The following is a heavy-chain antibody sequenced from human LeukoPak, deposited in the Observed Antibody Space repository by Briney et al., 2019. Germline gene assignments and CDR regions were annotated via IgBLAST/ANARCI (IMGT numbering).Heavy chain of an antibody. CDR1: GGSISDYY. V-gene: IGHV4-59*01. CDR3: ARSVYGELRFDY. Sequence: SETLSLTCTVSGGSISDYYWNWLRQPAGKGLEWIGYIYYSGSTNYNPSLKSRVTISVDTSKNQFSLKLSSVTATDTAVYYCARSVYGELRFDYWGQGTLVTVSS. J-gene: IGHJ4*02. CDR2: IYYSGST. D-gene: IGHD5/OR15-5a*01.